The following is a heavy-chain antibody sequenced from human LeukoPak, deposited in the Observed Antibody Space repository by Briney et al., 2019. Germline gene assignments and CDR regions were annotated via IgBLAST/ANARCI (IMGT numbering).Heavy chain of an antibody. CDR2: IYHNGTP. CDR1: IGSINSGNW. CDR3: ASLVTGTMWTDF. Sequence: SGTLSLTCAVSIGSINSGNWWSWVRQSPGKGLEWIGEIYHNGTPNYNPSLNSRVTISVDTSQNQFSLKLSSVTAADAAIYYCASLVTGTMWTDFWGQGTLVTVSS. J-gene: IGHJ4*02. D-gene: IGHD1-7*01. V-gene: IGHV4-4*02.